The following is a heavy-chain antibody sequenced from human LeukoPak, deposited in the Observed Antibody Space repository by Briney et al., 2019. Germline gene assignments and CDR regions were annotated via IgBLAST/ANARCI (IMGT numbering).Heavy chain of an antibody. Sequence: GGSLRLSCEVSGFTFSSYAMSWVRQAPGKGLEWVSAISGSGDNKYYADSVKGRFTISRDNSKNTLYLQMNSLRADDTAVYFCAKEERNSIFGVVTLFDPWGQGTLVTVSS. CDR1: GFTFSSYA. J-gene: IGHJ5*02. D-gene: IGHD3-3*01. CDR2: ISGSGDNK. V-gene: IGHV3-23*01. CDR3: AKEERNSIFGVVTLFDP.